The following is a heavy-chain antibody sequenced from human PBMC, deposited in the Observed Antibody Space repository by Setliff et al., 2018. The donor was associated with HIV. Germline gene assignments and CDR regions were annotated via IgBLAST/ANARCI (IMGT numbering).Heavy chain of an antibody. J-gene: IGHJ2*01. CDR3: ARSGGNWYFNL. V-gene: IGHV4-61*09. D-gene: IGHD3-10*01. Sequence: SETLSLTCTVSGGSFSSGSYYWSWIRQPAGKGLEWIGHIYTSGSTNYNPSLKSRVTISVDTSKNQFSLKLNSVTAADTAVYHCARSGGNWYFNLWGRGTLVTVSS. CDR2: IYTSGST. CDR1: GGSFSSGSYY.